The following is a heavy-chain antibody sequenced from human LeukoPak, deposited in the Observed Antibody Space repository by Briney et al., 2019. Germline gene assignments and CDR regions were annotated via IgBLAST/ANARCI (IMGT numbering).Heavy chain of an antibody. CDR2: ISSSGDTT. V-gene: IGHV3-23*01. Sequence: GGSLRLSCAASGLTFSTYGMIWVRQAPAKGLEWVSAISSSGDTTYYADSVRGRFTISRDNSKSTLYLQMNSLRAEDTAVYYCAKEDYGSGSYSKSSYFDYWGQGTLVTVSS. CDR3: AKEDYGSGSYSKSSYFDY. CDR1: GLTFSTYG. J-gene: IGHJ4*02. D-gene: IGHD3-10*01.